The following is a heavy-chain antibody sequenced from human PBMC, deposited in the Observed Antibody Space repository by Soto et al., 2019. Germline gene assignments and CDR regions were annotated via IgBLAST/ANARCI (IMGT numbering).Heavy chain of an antibody. CDR2: ISYDGSNK. D-gene: IGHD6-19*01. CDR3: ARASSGYSSGWYYFDY. Sequence: GSSLRLSCAASGFTFSSYAMHWVRQAPGKGLEWVAVISYDGSNKYYADSVKGRFTISRDNSKNTLYLQMNSLRAEDTAVYYCARASSGYSSGWYYFDYWGQGTLVTVSS. CDR1: GFTFSSYA. V-gene: IGHV3-30-3*01. J-gene: IGHJ4*02.